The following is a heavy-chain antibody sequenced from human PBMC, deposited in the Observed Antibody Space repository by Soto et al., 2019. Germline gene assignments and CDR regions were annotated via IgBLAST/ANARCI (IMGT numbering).Heavy chain of an antibody. Sequence: GSLRLSCAASGFTFSSYSMNWVRQAPGKGLEWVSSISSSSSYIYYADSVKGRFTISRDNAKNSLYLQMNSLRAEDTAVYYCACLTYYDFWSGPYDQDYFDYWGQGTLVTVSS. D-gene: IGHD3-3*01. CDR1: GFTFSSYS. J-gene: IGHJ4*02. CDR3: ACLTYYDFWSGPYDQDYFDY. V-gene: IGHV3-21*01. CDR2: ISSSSSYI.